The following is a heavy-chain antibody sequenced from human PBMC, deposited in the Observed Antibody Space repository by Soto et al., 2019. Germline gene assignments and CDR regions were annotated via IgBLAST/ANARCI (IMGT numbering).Heavy chain of an antibody. D-gene: IGHD3-10*01. Sequence: GGSLRLSCVASGFTFNDYDMNWVRQAPGKGLEWVSGISGSGDATYYAGSLKGRFTISRDISKNTLYLQMNSLRAEDTAVYYCAKVRGHYYYGMDVWGQGTTVTVSS. CDR3: AKVRGHYYYGMDV. CDR1: GFTFNDYD. V-gene: IGHV3-23*01. J-gene: IGHJ6*02. CDR2: ISGSGDAT.